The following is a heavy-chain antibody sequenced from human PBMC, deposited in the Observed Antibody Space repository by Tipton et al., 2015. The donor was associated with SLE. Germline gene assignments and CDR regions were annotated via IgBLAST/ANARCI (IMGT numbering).Heavy chain of an antibody. Sequence: TLSLTCSVSGGSITNSNYFWGWIRQPPGKGLEWIGNIYYSGSTYYNPPLKSRVTISVNTSKNQFSLRLSSVTAADTAMFYCASGTLEWSHEPDYWGQGTLVTVSS. V-gene: IGHV4-39*07. J-gene: IGHJ4*02. CDR1: GGSITNSNYF. D-gene: IGHD3-3*01. CDR3: ASGTLEWSHEPDY. CDR2: IYYSGST.